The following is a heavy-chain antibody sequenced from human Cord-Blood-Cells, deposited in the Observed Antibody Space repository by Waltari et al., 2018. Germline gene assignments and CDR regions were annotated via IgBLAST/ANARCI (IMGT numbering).Heavy chain of an antibody. CDR2: ISAYNGNT. CDR3: ARDGRGYCSSTSCYTFDY. CDR1: GYTFTSYG. J-gene: IGHJ4*02. D-gene: IGHD2-2*02. V-gene: IGHV1-18*04. Sequence: QVQLVQSGAEVKKPGASVQVSCKASGYTFTSYGISWVRQAPGHGLEWMGWISAYNGNTNYAQKLQGRVTMTTDTSTSTAYMELRSLRSDDTAVYYCARDGRGYCSSTSCYTFDYWGQGTLVTVSS.